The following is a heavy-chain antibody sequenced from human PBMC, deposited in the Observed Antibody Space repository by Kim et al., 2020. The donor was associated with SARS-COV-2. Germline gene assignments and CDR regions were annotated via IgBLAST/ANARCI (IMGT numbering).Heavy chain of an antibody. V-gene: IGHV3-49*04. D-gene: IGHD3-3*01. CDR3: TRDDFWGGYYLY. CDR2: IRNEAYGGTT. Sequence: GGSLRLSCTASGFTFGDSAMSWVRQAPGKGLEWVGFIRNEAYGGTTEYAASVKGRFTISRDDSKSIAYLQMNSLKTEDTAVYYCTRDDFWGGYYLYWGQG. J-gene: IGHJ4*02. CDR1: GFTFGDSA.